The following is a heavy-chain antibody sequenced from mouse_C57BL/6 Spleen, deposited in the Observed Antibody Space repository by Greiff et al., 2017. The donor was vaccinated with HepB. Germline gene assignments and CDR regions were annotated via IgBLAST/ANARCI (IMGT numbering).Heavy chain of an antibody. J-gene: IGHJ4*01. CDR2: IDPSDSYT. Sequence: QVQLQQSGAELVMPGASVKLSCKASGYTFTSYWMHWVKQRPGQGLEWIGEIDPSDSYTNYNQKFKGKSTLTVDKSSSTAYMQLSSLTSEDSAVYYCARRAGTRYAMDYWGQGTSVTVSS. CDR1: GYTFTSYW. D-gene: IGHD4-1*01. CDR3: ARRAGTRYAMDY. V-gene: IGHV1-69*01.